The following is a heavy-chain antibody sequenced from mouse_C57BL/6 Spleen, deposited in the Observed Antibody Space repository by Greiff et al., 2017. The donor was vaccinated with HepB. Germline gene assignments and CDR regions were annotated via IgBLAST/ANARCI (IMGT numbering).Heavy chain of an antibody. J-gene: IGHJ3*01. CDR1: GFTFNTYA. D-gene: IGHD1-1*01. CDR2: IRSKSSNYAT. CDR3: VRAGSSSAWFAY. V-gene: IGHV10-3*01. Sequence: EVQRVESGGGLVQPKGSLKLSCAASGFTFNTYAMHWVRQAPGKGLEWVARIRSKSSNYATYYADSVKDRFTISRDDSQSMLYLQMNNLKTEDTAMYYCVRAGSSSAWFAYWGQGTLVTVSA.